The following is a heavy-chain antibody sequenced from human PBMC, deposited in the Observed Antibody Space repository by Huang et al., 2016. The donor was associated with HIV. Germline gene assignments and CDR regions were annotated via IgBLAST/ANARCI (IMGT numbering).Heavy chain of an antibody. CDR1: GFAFSNNA. Sequence: QVLLVESGGVVVQPGKSLILSFPASGFAFSNNAIHWVRHAPVKGLGLLAVVSFDGSQTYLADSVTARFTISRDNSKSTLFLQMSSLRPDDTAVYYCASAPARALSYFDNWGQGTLVTVSS. CDR3: ASAPARALSYFDN. V-gene: IGHV3-30*04. CDR2: VSFDGSQT. J-gene: IGHJ4*02. D-gene: IGHD3-10*01.